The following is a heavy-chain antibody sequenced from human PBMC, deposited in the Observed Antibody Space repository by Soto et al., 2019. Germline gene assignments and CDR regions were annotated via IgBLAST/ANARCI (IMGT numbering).Heavy chain of an antibody. J-gene: IGHJ6*02. CDR1: GYTFTSYG. CDR2: ISAYNGNI. V-gene: IGHV1-18*01. Sequence: QVHLVQSGAEVKKPGASVKVSCKASGYTFTSYGISWVRQAPGQGLEWMGWISAYNGNINYAQKLQGRVIMTTDTPTSTAYMELRSLRSDDTAVYYCARTFGSSQIKDGMDVWGQGTTVTVSS. CDR3: ARTFGSSQIKDGMDV. D-gene: IGHD3-16*01.